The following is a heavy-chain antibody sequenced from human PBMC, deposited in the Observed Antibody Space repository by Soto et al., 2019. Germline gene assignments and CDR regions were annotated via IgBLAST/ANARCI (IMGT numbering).Heavy chain of an antibody. D-gene: IGHD3-3*01. CDR1: GGSISSYY. CDR3: ARAEDFWSGYYPY. Sequence: SETLSLTCSVSGGSISSYYWTWIRQPPGKGLEWIGYIFYSGSTNYNPSLKSRVTISLDTSKNQFSLKLTSVTAADTAVYYCARAEDFWSGYYPYWGQGTLVTVSS. CDR2: IFYSGST. J-gene: IGHJ4*02. V-gene: IGHV4-59*01.